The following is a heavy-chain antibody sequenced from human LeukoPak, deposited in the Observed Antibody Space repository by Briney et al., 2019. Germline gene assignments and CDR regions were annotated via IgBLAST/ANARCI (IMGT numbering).Heavy chain of an antibody. CDR2: INHSGST. Sequence: PSETLSLTCAVYGGSFSGYYWSWIRQPPGKGLEWIGEINHSGSTNYNPSLKSRVTISVDTSKNQFSLKLSSVTAADTAVYYCASRLTTVTTHFDYWGQGTLVTVSS. CDR1: GGSFSGYY. CDR3: ASRLTTVTTHFDY. J-gene: IGHJ4*02. D-gene: IGHD4-17*01. V-gene: IGHV4-34*01.